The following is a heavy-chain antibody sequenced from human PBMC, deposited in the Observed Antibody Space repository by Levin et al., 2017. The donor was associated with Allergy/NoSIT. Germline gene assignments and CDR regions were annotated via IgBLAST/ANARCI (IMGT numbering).Heavy chain of an antibody. CDR1: GGSISSSSYY. J-gene: IGHJ4*02. Sequence: PSETLSLTCTVSGGSISSSSYYWGWIRQPPGKGLEWIGSIYYSGSTYYNPSLKSRVTISVDTSKNQFSLKLSSVTAADTAVYYCARLMGYCSGGSCYEGGYYFDYWGQGTLVTVSS. V-gene: IGHV4-39*01. D-gene: IGHD2-15*01. CDR3: ARLMGYCSGGSCYEGGYYFDY. CDR2: IYYSGST.